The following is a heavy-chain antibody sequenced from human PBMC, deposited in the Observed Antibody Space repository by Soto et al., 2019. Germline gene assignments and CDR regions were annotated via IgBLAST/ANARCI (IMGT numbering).Heavy chain of an antibody. V-gene: IGHV3-23*01. J-gene: IGHJ4*02. Sequence: GGSLRLSCAASGFTFSSYAMSWVRQAPGKGLEWVSAISGSGGSTYYADSVKGRFTISRDNSKNTLWLQMNSLGAEDAATYYCAKGALYDILTGYDYWGQGTLVTVSS. CDR1: GFTFSSYA. D-gene: IGHD3-9*01. CDR2: ISGSGGST. CDR3: AKGALYDILTGYDY.